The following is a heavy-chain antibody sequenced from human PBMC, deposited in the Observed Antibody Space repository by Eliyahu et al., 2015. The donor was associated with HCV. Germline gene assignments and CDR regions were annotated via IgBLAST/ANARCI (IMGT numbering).Heavy chain of an antibody. CDR1: GFXFSSYA. CDR2: ISGSGGRT. J-gene: IGHJ4*02. D-gene: IGHD3-22*01. V-gene: IGHV3-23*01. CDR3: AKDLTYYYDSSANY. Sequence: EVQLLESGGGLVQPGGSLRLSCAASGFXFSSYAMXWVRQAPGKGXEWVSAISGSGGRTYYADXXKGRFTISRDNSKNTLYLQMNSLRAEDTAVYYCAKDLTYYYDSSANYWGQGTLVTVSS.